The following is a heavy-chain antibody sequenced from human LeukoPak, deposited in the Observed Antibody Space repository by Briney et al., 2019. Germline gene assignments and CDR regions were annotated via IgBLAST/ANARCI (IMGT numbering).Heavy chain of an antibody. CDR1: GFTFSSYA. Sequence: GGPLRLSCAASGFTFSSYAMSWVRQAPGKGLEWVSTISGSGGSTYYADSVKGRFTISRDNSKNTLYLQMNSLRVEDTAVYYCAKEYSSSWYYLDYWGQGTLVTVSS. J-gene: IGHJ4*02. CDR2: ISGSGGST. D-gene: IGHD6-13*01. V-gene: IGHV3-23*01. CDR3: AKEYSSSWYYLDY.